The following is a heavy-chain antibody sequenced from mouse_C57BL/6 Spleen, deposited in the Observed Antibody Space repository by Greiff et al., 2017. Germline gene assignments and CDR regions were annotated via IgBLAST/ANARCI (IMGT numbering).Heavy chain of an antibody. D-gene: IGHD2-4*01. CDR1: VYSITSGYY. CDR2: ISYDGSN. V-gene: IGHV3-6*01. J-gene: IGHJ4*01. CDR3: ARVSYYDYYYYAMDY. Sequence: EVQLQQSGPGLVKPSQSLSLTCSVTVYSITSGYYWNWIRQFPGNKLEWMGYISYDGSNNYNPSLKNRISITRDTSKNQFFLKLNSVTTEDTATYYCARVSYYDYYYYAMDYWGQGTSVTVSS.